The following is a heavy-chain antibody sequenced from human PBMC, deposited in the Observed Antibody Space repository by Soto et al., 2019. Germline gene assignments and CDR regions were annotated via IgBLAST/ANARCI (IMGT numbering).Heavy chain of an antibody. V-gene: IGHV1-18*01. CDR2: ISAYNGNT. CDR3: ARDARYYDFWSGHSTPFHY. CDR1: GYTFTSYG. Sequence: QVPLVQSGAEVKKPGASVKVSCKASGYTFTSYGISWVRQAPGQGLEWMGWISAYNGNTNYAQKLQGRVTMTTDTSRSTAYMQRRRFRSDDTAVYYCARDARYYDFWSGHSTPFHYWGQRTLVTDFS. D-gene: IGHD3-3*01. J-gene: IGHJ4*02.